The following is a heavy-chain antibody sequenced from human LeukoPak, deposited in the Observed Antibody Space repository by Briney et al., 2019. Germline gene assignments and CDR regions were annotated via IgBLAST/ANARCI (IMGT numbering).Heavy chain of an antibody. V-gene: IGHV1-58*02. CDR3: AAETYIQGCCNFDI. Sequence: GTSVKVSCRSSGLNFRTSAIQWVRQARGQSLEWMGWIVVGNGETKYARNLQERITITRDMSTNTAYMEPISLTSEDTAVYYCAAETYIQGCCNFDIWGQGTMVTVSS. J-gene: IGHJ3*02. D-gene: IGHD2/OR15-2a*01. CDR2: IVVGNGET. CDR1: GLNFRTSA.